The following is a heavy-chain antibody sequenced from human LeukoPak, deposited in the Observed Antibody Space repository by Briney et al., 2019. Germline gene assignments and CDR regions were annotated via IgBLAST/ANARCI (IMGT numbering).Heavy chain of an antibody. CDR1: EYTFTSYW. CDR2: IYPGDSDT. J-gene: IGHJ4*02. CDR3: AIGGDSSTSCYRCFNY. Sequence: GEPLNISCKASEYTFTSYWSGGVRQIHGKGLDWMQIIYPGDSDTRYSPSLQGQVTISADKSISTAYLQWSSLKASDTAMYYCAIGGDSSTSCYRCFNYWGQGTLVTVSS. V-gene: IGHV5-51*01. D-gene: IGHD2-2*02.